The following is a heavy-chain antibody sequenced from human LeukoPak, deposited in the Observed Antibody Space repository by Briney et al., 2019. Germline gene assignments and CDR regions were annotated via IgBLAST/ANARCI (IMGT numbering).Heavy chain of an antibody. CDR3: ARALDYYYMDV. CDR2: INPSGGRT. J-gene: IGHJ6*03. CDR1: GYTFISCY. Sequence: GASVKVSCKACGYTFISCYIHWVRQAPGQGLEWMGIINPSGGRTGNAQKFQGRVTMTRDMSTSTVYMELSSLRSEDTAVYYCARALDYYYMDVWGKGTTVTVSS. V-gene: IGHV1-46*01.